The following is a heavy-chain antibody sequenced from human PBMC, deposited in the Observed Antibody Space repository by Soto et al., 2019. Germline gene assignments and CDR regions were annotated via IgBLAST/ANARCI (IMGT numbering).Heavy chain of an antibody. J-gene: IGHJ5*01. Sequence: ASVKVSCKASGYTFTSYGIHWVRPAPGQRLEWMGWINAANGDTKYSPKFQGRVTITRDTSASTAYMELSSLRYEDTAGYYCVSRHVSATGIDWFDPWGQGTLVTVSS. V-gene: IGHV1-3*01. CDR1: GYTFTSYG. D-gene: IGHD6-13*01. CDR3: VSRHVSATGIDWFDP. CDR2: INAANGDT.